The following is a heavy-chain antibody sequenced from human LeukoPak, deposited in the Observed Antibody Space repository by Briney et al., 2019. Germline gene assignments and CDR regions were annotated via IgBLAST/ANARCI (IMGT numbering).Heavy chain of an antibody. J-gene: IGHJ4*02. D-gene: IGHD2-8*01. CDR3: ARDLSGYCTNGVCWYYFDY. CDR1: GYTFTVYQ. V-gene: IGHV1-2*02. CDR2: INPNSGVT. Sequence: ASVKVSCKASGYTFTVYQIHWVRQVPGQGLEWMGWINPNSGVTNYPPKFQGRVAMTGDTSISTAYMELSRLRSDDTAVYYCARDLSGYCTNGVCWYYFDYWGQGTLVTVSS.